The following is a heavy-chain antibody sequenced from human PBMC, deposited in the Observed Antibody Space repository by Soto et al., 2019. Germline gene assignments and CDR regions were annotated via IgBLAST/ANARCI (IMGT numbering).Heavy chain of an antibody. CDR2: ISAYNGNT. Sequence: ASVKVSCKASGYTFTSYGISWVRQAPGQGLEWMGWISAYNGNTNYAQKLQGRVTMTTDTSTSTAYMELRSLRSDDTAVYYCARGTAMRDYDFLAYIKEFDYWGQGTLVTSPQ. D-gene: IGHD3-3*01. J-gene: IGHJ4*02. V-gene: IGHV1-18*04. CDR3: ARGTAMRDYDFLAYIKEFDY. CDR1: GYTFTSYG.